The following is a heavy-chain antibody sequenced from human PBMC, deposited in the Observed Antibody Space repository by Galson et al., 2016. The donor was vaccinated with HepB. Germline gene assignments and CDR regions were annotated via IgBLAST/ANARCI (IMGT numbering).Heavy chain of an antibody. CDR3: ATVITIFGEVIIGDGLDV. CDR1: GFSFRSYA. Sequence: SLRLSCAASGFSFRSYAMHWVRQTPGKGLEWVAGISYDGSKKFYADSVKGRFIISRDNSKTTLFLRMNSLTTEDTAVYHCATVITIFGEVIIGDGLDVWGRGTTVTVSS. CDR2: ISYDGSKK. V-gene: IGHV3-30*03. J-gene: IGHJ6*04. D-gene: IGHD3-3*01.